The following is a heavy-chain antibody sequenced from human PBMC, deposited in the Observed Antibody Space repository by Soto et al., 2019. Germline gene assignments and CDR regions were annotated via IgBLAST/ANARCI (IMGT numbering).Heavy chain of an antibody. CDR2: ISAHNGNT. CDR1: GYAFTTYG. V-gene: IGHV1-18*01. J-gene: IGHJ4*02. D-gene: IGHD1-1*01. Sequence: QVHLVQSGAEVKKPGASVKVSCKGSGYAFTTYGITWVRQAPGQGLEWMGWISAHNGNTNYAQKLQGRVTVTRVTSTSTAYMELRSLRSYDTAVYYCARGRYGDYWGQGALVTVSS. CDR3: ARGRYGDY.